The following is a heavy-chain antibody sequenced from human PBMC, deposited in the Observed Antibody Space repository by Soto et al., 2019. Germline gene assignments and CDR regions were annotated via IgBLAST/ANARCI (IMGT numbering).Heavy chain of an antibody. D-gene: IGHD2-15*01. Sequence: SVKVSCKASGGTFSSYAISWVRQAPGQGLEWMGEIIPIFGTANYAQKFQGRVTITADESTSTAYIELSSLRSEDTAVYYCARDLGGWPDDWGQGTLVTVAS. CDR1: GGTFSSYA. J-gene: IGHJ4*02. CDR2: IIPIFGTA. CDR3: ARDLGGWPDD. V-gene: IGHV1-69*13.